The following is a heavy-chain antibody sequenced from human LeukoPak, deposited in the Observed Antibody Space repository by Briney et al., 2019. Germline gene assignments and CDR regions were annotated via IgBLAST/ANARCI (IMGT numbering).Heavy chain of an antibody. CDR2: ISYDGSQT. Sequence: GRSLRLSCAASGFTFSDYGMHWVRQAPGKGLEWVAIISYDGSQTYYGDSVKGRFTISRDNSKRTLYLQVNSLRAEDTAVYYCARAGYYDSGGYYPGMDVWGQGTTVTVSS. CDR1: GFTFSDYG. D-gene: IGHD3-22*01. V-gene: IGHV3-30*03. J-gene: IGHJ6*02. CDR3: ARAGYYDSGGYYPGMDV.